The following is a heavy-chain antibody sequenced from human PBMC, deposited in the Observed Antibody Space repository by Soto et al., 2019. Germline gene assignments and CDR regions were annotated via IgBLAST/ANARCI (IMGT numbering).Heavy chain of an antibody. Sequence: GASVKVSCKASGYTFTGYYMHWVRQAPGQGLEWMGWINPNSGGTNYAQKFQGRVTMTRDTSISTAYMELSRLRSDDTAVYYCARVYYDFWSGYLFYGMDVWGQGTMVTVS. CDR3: ARVYYDFWSGYLFYGMDV. J-gene: IGHJ6*02. V-gene: IGHV1-2*02. D-gene: IGHD3-3*01. CDR1: GYTFTGYY. CDR2: INPNSGGT.